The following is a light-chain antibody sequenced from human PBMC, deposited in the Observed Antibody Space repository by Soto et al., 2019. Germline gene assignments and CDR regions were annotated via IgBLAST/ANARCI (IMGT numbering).Light chain of an antibody. CDR3: QVGDSRSAHPGV. CDR1: NMESTS. V-gene: IGLV3-21*02. CDR2: DDS. Sequence: SYDLTQPPSVSVAPGQTAKLSCGGSNMESTSVHWYQKKPGQAPVLVVYDDSERPSGIPERFSGSNSGNTATLTISRVAAGDEADYFCQVGDSRSAHPGVFGTGTKVTVL. J-gene: IGLJ1*01.